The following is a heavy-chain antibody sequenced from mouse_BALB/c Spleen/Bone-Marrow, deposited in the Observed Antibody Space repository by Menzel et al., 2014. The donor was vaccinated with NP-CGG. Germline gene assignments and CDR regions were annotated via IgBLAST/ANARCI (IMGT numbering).Heavy chain of an antibody. CDR3: ARHGFYSAMDY. Sequence: EVQLQESGGGLVQPGESLKLSCESNEYEFPSHDMSWVRKTPEKRLELVAAINSDGGITNYPDTMERRFTISRDNTKKTLYLQMSSLRSEDTALYYCARHGFYSAMDYWGQGTSVTVSS. CDR2: INSDGGIT. CDR1: EYEFPSHD. J-gene: IGHJ4*01. V-gene: IGHV5-2*01.